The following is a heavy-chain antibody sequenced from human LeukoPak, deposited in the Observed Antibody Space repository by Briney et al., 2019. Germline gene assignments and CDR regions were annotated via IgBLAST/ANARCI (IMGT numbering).Heavy chain of an antibody. J-gene: IGHJ3*02. Sequence: SETMSLTCTVSGGSITSSSYYWDWIRQPPGKELEWIGSIYYRGSTYYNPSLKSRVTISVDTSKNQFSLKLSSVTAADTAVYYCATLDRTTDAFDIWGQETMVTVSS. D-gene: IGHD1-1*01. V-gene: IGHV4-39*01. CDR3: ATLDRTTDAFDI. CDR1: GGSITSSSYY. CDR2: IYYRGST.